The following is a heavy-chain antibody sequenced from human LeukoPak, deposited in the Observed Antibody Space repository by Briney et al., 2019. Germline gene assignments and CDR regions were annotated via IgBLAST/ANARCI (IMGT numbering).Heavy chain of an antibody. V-gene: IGHV5-51*01. Sequence: GESLKISCKGSGYSFTSYWIAWVRQMPGKGLEWMGIIYPGDSDTRYSPSFKGLLTISADKSISTAYLQWSSLKASDTATYYCARRKDGVDVWGQGTTATVSS. J-gene: IGHJ6*02. CDR2: IYPGDSDT. CDR1: GYSFTSYW. CDR3: ARRKDGVDV.